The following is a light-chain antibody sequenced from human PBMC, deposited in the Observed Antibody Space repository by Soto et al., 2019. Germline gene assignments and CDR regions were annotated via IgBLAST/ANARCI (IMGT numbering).Light chain of an antibody. CDR3: TSWTTSTNMI. CDR1: SSDIGAYNF. Sequence: QSALTQPASVSGSPGQSITISCTGTSSDIGAYNFVSWYQQHPGKAPKLMLYDVNIRPSGVSNRFSGSKSGNTASLTISGLLAEDEADYYCTSWTTSTNMIFGGGTKLTVL. CDR2: DVN. J-gene: IGLJ2*01. V-gene: IGLV2-14*03.